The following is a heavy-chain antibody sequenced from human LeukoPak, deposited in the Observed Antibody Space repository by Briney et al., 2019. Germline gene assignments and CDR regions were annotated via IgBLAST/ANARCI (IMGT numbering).Heavy chain of an antibody. CDR2: IYYSGST. CDR3: ARHGGSSAPAYYYYYYGMDV. CDR1: GGSISSYY. D-gene: IGHD6-6*01. V-gene: IGHV4-59*01. J-gene: IGHJ6*02. Sequence: SETLSLTCTVSGGSISSYYWSWIRQPPGKGPEWIGYIYYSGSTNYNPSLKSRVTISVDTSKNQFSLKLSSVTAADTAVYYCARHGGSSAPAYYYYYYGMDVWGQGTTVTVSS.